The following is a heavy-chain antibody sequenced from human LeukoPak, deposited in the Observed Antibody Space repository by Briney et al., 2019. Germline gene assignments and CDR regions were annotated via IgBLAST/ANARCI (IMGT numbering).Heavy chain of an antibody. V-gene: IGHV4-4*07. Sequence: SETLSLTCSVAGGSVSSYFWSWIRQPAGKGLEWIGRIYSSGTTNYNPSLKSRVTMSVDTSKNQFSLKLSSVTAADTAVYYCARQRYCSSTSCNWFDPWGQGTLVTVSS. D-gene: IGHD2-2*01. J-gene: IGHJ5*02. CDR3: ARQRYCSSTSCNWFDP. CDR2: IYSSGTT. CDR1: GGSVSSYF.